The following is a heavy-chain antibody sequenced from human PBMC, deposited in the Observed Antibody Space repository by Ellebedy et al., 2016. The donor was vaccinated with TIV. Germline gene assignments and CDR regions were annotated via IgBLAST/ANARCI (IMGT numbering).Heavy chain of an antibody. CDR1: GFTFSSYA. J-gene: IGHJ2*01. CDR3: ARDRTVAHWYFDL. D-gene: IGHD4-23*01. Sequence: PGGSLRLSCAASGFTFSSYAMHWVRQAPGKGLEWVVFISFDGSNKYYADSVKGRFTISRDNSKNTLYLQMNSLRAEDTAVYYCARDRTVAHWYFDLWGRGTLVTVSS. CDR2: ISFDGSNK. V-gene: IGHV3-30-3*01.